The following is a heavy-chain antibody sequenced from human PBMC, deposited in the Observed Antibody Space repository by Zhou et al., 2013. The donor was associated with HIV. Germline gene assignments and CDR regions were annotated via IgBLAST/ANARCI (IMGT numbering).Heavy chain of an antibody. CDR1: GGSISSHY. Sequence: QVQLQESGPGLVKPSETLSLTCTVSGGSISSHYWSWIRQPPGKGLEYIGYIHSTGSTNYNPSLKSRVTISVDTSKNQFSLKLSSVTAADTAVYYCARVPNWGSIVPFYYMDVWGKGTTVTVSS. CDR3: ARVPNWGSIVPFYYMDV. J-gene: IGHJ6*03. D-gene: IGHD7-27*01. CDR2: IHSTGST. V-gene: IGHV4-59*11.